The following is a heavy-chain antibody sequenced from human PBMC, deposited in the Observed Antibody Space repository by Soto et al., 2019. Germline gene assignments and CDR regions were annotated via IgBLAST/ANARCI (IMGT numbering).Heavy chain of an antibody. CDR2: LRYDGSNK. D-gene: IGHD1-26*01. CDR1: GFRFSGFG. Sequence: QVQLVESGGGVVQPGRSLRLSCAASGFRFSGFGMHWVRQAPGKGLEWVAILRYDGSNKYYADSVKGRFTISRDNSRNTLYLQMDSLRVEDTAVYYCARDGVGATTFYGYFDYWGQGILVTVSS. V-gene: IGHV3-33*01. J-gene: IGHJ4*02. CDR3: ARDGVGATTFYGYFDY.